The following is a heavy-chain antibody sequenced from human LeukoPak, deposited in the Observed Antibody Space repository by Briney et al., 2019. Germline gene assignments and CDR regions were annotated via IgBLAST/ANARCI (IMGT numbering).Heavy chain of an antibody. CDR1: GGTFSSYA. CDR2: IIPIFGTA. Sequence: ASVKVSCKASGGTFSSYAISWVRQAPGQGLEWMGGIIPIFGTANYAQKFQGRVTITADESTSTAYMELSSLRSEDTAVYYCARTPGYCSGGSCYGEYWFDPWGQGTLVTVSS. CDR3: ARTPGYCSGGSCYGEYWFDP. D-gene: IGHD2-15*01. J-gene: IGHJ5*02. V-gene: IGHV1-69*01.